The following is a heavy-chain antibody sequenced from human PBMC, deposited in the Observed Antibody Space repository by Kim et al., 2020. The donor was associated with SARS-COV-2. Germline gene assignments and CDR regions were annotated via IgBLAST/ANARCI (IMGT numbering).Heavy chain of an antibody. CDR3: ARGRTVTTGAEYFQH. V-gene: IGHV3-33*01. Sequence: GGSLRLSCAASGFTFSSYGMHWVRQAPGKGLEWVADIWYDGSNKYYADSVKGRFTISRDNSKNTLYLQMNSLRAEDTAVYYCARGRTVTTGAEYFQHWGQGTLVTVSS. J-gene: IGHJ1*01. D-gene: IGHD4-17*01. CDR2: IWYDGSNK. CDR1: GFTFSSYG.